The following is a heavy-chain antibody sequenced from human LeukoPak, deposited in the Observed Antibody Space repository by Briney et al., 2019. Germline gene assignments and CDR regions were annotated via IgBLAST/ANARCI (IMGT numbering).Heavy chain of an antibody. D-gene: IGHD3-3*01. CDR1: GFIFTNYF. V-gene: IGHV3-7*01. J-gene: IGHJ4*02. Sequence: GGSLSLSCAAPGFIFTNYFMSWVRKAPGKGREGVASIKHDGSEKYYVDSVRGRFTISRDNTMNSLYLQMSSLRAEDTAVYYCATDRGWRTSGYYLYYFEYWGQGTLVTYSS. CDR3: ATDRGWRTSGYYLYYFEY. CDR2: IKHDGSEK.